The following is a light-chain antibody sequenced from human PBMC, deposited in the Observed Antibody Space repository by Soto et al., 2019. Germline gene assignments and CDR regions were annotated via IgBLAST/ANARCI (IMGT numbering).Light chain of an antibody. CDR1: QNVRSS. J-gene: IGKJ3*01. V-gene: IGKV3D-15*01. Sequence: EIVMTQSPATLSVSLGERATLFCRASQNVRSSFASYQQKTGQAPRLLIHGAASSAAGIPDSLSGSGCGTEFAIPINSLLYEDYAVEYCQQYNSLSPVFTFGPGTKVEI. CDR2: GAA. CDR3: QQYNSLSPVFT.